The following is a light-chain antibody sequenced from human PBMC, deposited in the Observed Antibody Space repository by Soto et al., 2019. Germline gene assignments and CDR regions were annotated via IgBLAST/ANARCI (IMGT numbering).Light chain of an antibody. CDR1: QTISNY. Sequence: IHRTQSPSSLSPSVGDIVTLTCRASQTISNYLNWYQQKSGKAPKVLIYGASRLQSGVPSRFSGSGSGTEFTLTISNLQPEDFATYYCHQSFSAPQTFGQGANVDIK. V-gene: IGKV1-39*01. CDR2: GAS. CDR3: HQSFSAPQT. J-gene: IGKJ1*01.